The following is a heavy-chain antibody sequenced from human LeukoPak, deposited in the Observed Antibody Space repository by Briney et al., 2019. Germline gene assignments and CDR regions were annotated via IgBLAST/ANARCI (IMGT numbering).Heavy chain of an antibody. CDR1: GFTFSSYW. J-gene: IGHJ4*02. CDR3: ARDSAGSSGSYLRLDY. CDR2: IKQDGSEK. D-gene: IGHD3-10*01. V-gene: IGHV3-7*05. Sequence: GRSLRLSCAASGFTFSSYWMSWVRQAPGKGLEWVANIKQDGSEKYYVDSVKGRFTISRDNAKNSLYLQMNSLRAEDTAVYYCARDSAGSSGSYLRLDYWGQGTLVTVSS.